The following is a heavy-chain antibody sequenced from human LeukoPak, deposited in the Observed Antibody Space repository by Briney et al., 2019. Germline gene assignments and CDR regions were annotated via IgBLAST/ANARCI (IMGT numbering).Heavy chain of an antibody. CDR3: ARGRIVVVIEGSYYFDY. CDR1: GGSISSGGYY. Sequence: SQTLSLTCTVSGGSISSGGYYWSWIRQHPGKGLEWIGYIYYSGSTYYNPSLKSRVTISVDTSKNQFSLKLSSVTAADTAVYYCARGRIVVVIEGSYYFDYWGQGTLVTVSS. D-gene: IGHD3-22*01. J-gene: IGHJ4*02. V-gene: IGHV4-31*03. CDR2: IYYSGST.